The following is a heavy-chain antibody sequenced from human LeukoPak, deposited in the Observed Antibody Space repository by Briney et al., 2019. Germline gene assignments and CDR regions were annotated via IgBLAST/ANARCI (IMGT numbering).Heavy chain of an antibody. J-gene: IGHJ4*02. CDR1: GYSFTYW. CDR3: ARQDGAAKFYFDY. D-gene: IGHD5-24*01. Sequence: GESLKISCKGSGYSFTYWIGWVRQMPGKGLEWMGIIHPGDSDTRYSPSFQGQVTISVDKPISTAYLQWNSLKASDTAMYYCARQDGAAKFYFDYWGQGTLVTVSS. V-gene: IGHV5-51*01. CDR2: IHPGDSDT.